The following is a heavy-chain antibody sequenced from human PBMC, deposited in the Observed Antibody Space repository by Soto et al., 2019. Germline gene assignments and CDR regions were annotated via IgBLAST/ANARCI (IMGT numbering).Heavy chain of an antibody. V-gene: IGHV3-48*03. CDR2: ISSSGSTI. Sequence: GGSLRLSCAASGFTFSSYEMNWVRRAPGKGLEWVSYISSSGSTIYYADSVKGRFTISRDNAKNSLYLQMNSLRAEDTAVYYCASYILTGYSNWFDPWGQGTLVTVSS. D-gene: IGHD3-9*01. J-gene: IGHJ5*02. CDR1: GFTFSSYE. CDR3: ASYILTGYSNWFDP.